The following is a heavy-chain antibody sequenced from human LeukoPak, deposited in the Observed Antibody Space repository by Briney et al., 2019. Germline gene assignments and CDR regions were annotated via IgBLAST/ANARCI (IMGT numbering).Heavy chain of an antibody. CDR3: ARLNGDGFDI. D-gene: IGHD2-8*01. J-gene: IGHJ3*02. CDR2: IYSSGST. Sequence: SETLSLTCSVSGVSLDEYYWYWIRQSAGKRLEWIGRIYSSGSTNYAPSLKSRVTMSIDTSKRHLAPKLSSVTAADTGFYYCARLNGDGFDIWGQGTKVTVSS. CDR1: GVSLDEYY. V-gene: IGHV4-4*07.